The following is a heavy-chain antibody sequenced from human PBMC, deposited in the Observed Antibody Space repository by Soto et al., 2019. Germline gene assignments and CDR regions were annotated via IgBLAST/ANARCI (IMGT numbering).Heavy chain of an antibody. D-gene: IGHD6-19*01. J-gene: IGHJ6*02. CDR1: GGTFSNYA. V-gene: IGHV1-69*12. CDR2: TFPFFATS. CDR3: AREGAVAGTDPYYYGMDV. Sequence: QVQLVQSGAEVKKPESSVKVSCKASGGTFSNYAFSWVRQAPGQGLEWMGGTFPFFATSTYAQKFQGRVTITADDSTRTVYMELSSLTSEDTAVYYSAREGAVAGTDPYYYGMDVWGQGTTVTVSS.